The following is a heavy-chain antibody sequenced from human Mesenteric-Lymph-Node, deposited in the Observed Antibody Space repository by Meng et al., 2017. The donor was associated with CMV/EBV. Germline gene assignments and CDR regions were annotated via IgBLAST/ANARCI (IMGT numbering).Heavy chain of an antibody. Sequence: GGSLRLSCATSGFTFRNYAMSWVRQAPGKGPEWVSAVASAGTGTYYAESVRGRFTISRDNSNNTLYLQMNSLRAEDTAIYYCAKDLSRGSGSYTGFFQHWGQGTLVTVSS. CDR2: VASAGTGT. J-gene: IGHJ1*01. D-gene: IGHD3-10*01. CDR3: AKDLSRGSGSYTGFFQH. V-gene: IGHV3-23*01. CDR1: GFTFRNYA.